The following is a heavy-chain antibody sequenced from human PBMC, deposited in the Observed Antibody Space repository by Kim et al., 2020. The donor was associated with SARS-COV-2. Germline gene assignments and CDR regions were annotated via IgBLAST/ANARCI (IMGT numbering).Heavy chain of an antibody. J-gene: IGHJ6*02. Sequence: ASVKVSCKASGYTFTSYGISWVRQAPGQGLEWMGWISAYNCNTNYAQKLQGRVTMTTDTSTSTAYMELRSLRSDDTAVYYCARGPGNYYYYGMDVWGQGTTVTVSS. V-gene: IGHV1-18*01. CDR2: ISAYNCNT. CDR1: GYTFTSYG. CDR3: ARGPGNYYYYGMDV. D-gene: IGHD1-1*01.